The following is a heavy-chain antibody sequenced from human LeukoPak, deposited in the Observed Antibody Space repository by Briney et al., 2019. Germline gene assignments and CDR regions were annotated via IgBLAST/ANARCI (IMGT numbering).Heavy chain of an antibody. Sequence: SETLSLTCTVSGGSISSGGYYWSWIRQHPGKGLEWIVYIYYSGSTYYNPSLKSRVTISVDTSKNQFSLKLSSVTAADTAVYYCAREGTVTTRPGYFDYWGQGTLVTVSS. D-gene: IGHD4-17*01. V-gene: IGHV4-31*03. CDR1: GGSISSGGYY. CDR3: AREGTVTTRPGYFDY. CDR2: IYYSGST. J-gene: IGHJ4*02.